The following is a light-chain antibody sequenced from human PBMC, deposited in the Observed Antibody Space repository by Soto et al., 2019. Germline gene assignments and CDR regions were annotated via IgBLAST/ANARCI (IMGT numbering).Light chain of an antibody. CDR1: SSNIGVGYD. CDR2: GNS. J-gene: IGLJ1*01. V-gene: IGLV1-40*01. Sequence: QPVLTQPPSVSGAPGQRVTISCTGSSSNIGVGYDVHWYQQLPGTAPKLLIYGNSNRPSGAPDRFSGSKSGTSASLAITGLQTEAEADDYCQSCASSRSSSYVFGTGTKLTVL. CDR3: QSCASSRSSSYV.